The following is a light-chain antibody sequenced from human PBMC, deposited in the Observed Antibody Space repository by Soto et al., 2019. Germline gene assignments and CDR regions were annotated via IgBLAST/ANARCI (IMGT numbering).Light chain of an antibody. CDR3: SSYSSITHWV. Sequence: QPVLTQPASVSGSPGQSITISCTGTSSDIGAYNHVSWYQQHPGKAPKLMIYEVTNRPSGVSIRFSGSKSGSAASLTISGLQPEDEADYYCSSYSSITHWVFGGGTKVTVL. J-gene: IGLJ3*02. V-gene: IGLV2-14*01. CDR2: EVT. CDR1: SSDIGAYNH.